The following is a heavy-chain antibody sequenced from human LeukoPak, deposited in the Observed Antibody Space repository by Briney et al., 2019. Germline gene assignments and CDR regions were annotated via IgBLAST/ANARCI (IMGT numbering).Heavy chain of an antibody. J-gene: IGHJ6*02. V-gene: IGHV3-33*06. CDR3: AKRGTRATHGMDV. CDR1: GFTFSSYG. Sequence: GGSLTLSCAASGFTFSSYGIHWVRQAPGKGLEWVAVVWYDGKNKFYGDSVKGRFTISRDNSKNTVDLQMNSLRVEDTAVYYCAKRGTRATHGMDVWGQGTTVTVSS. CDR2: VWYDGKNK. D-gene: IGHD3-16*01.